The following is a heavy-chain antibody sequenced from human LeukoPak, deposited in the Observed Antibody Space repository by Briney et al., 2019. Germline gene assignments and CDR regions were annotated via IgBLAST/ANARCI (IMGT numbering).Heavy chain of an antibody. J-gene: IGHJ6*03. CDR2: IYYSGST. D-gene: IGHD3-10*01. CDR1: GGSISSYY. CDR3: AGLGRFGELGMDV. V-gene: IGHV4-59*01. Sequence: SETLSLTCTVSGGSISSYYWSWIRQPPGKGLEWIGYIYYSGSTNYKPSLKSRVTISVDTSKNQFSLKLSSVTAADTAVYYCAGLGRFGELGMDVWGKGTTVTISS.